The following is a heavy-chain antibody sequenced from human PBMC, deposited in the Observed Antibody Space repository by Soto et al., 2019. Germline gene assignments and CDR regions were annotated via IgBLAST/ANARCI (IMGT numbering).Heavy chain of an antibody. D-gene: IGHD2-15*01. Sequence: SETLSLTCTVSGGSISSYYWSWIRQPPGKGLEWIGYIYHSGSTNYNPSLKSRVTISVDTSKNQFSLKLSSVIAADTAVYYCARRIAGYCSGGSCFRAFDIWGQGTMVTVSS. CDR1: GGSISSYY. CDR2: IYHSGST. J-gene: IGHJ3*02. CDR3: ARRIAGYCSGGSCFRAFDI. V-gene: IGHV4-59*08.